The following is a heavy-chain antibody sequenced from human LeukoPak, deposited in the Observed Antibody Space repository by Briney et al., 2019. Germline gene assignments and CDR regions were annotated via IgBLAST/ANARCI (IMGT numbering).Heavy chain of an antibody. CDR2: IHHSGTT. CDR3: ARLPTSGYYYYGMDV. V-gene: IGHV4-59*02. CDR1: GGSVSSDY. D-gene: IGHD3-10*01. Sequence: SETLSLTCSVSGGSVSSDYWSWIRQPPGKGLEYIGYIHHSGTTNQTPSLKSRVTISLDTSKIQFSLKLTSVTAADTAVYYCARLPTSGYYYYGMDVWGQGTTVTVSS. J-gene: IGHJ6*02.